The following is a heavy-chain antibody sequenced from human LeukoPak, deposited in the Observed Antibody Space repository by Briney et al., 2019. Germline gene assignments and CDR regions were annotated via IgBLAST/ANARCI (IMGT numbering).Heavy chain of an antibody. D-gene: IGHD6-19*01. CDR1: GLTFSAYW. CDR2: IKEDGSIQ. J-gene: IGHJ4*02. Sequence: GGSLRLSCVASGLTFSAYWMPWVRQAPGKGLEWLANIKEDGSIQYYLDSVRGRFTISRDNAKTSVYLQLNSLRADDTAVYYCARDVWAGVAVSDYWGQGTLVTVSS. CDR3: ARDVWAGVAVSDY. V-gene: IGHV3-7*01.